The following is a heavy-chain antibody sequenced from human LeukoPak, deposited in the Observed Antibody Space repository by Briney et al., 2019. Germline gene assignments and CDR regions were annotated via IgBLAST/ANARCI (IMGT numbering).Heavy chain of an antibody. CDR2: INPNSGGT. Sequence: GASVKVSCKASGYTFTGYYMHWVRQAPGQGLEWMGWINPNSGGTNYAQKFQGRVTMTRDTSISTAYMELSSLRSEDTAVYYCARGVHCGGDCYLPLVYYYYMDVWGKGTTVTISS. J-gene: IGHJ6*03. CDR1: GYTFTGYY. CDR3: ARGVHCGGDCYLPLVYYYYMDV. D-gene: IGHD2-21*02. V-gene: IGHV1-2*02.